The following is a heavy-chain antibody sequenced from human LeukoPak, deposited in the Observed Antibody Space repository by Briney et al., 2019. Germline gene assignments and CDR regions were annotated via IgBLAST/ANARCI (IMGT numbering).Heavy chain of an antibody. CDR1: GFTFSGYD. J-gene: IGHJ4*02. CDR3: AREDHSGSFFDY. D-gene: IGHD3-10*01. V-gene: IGHV3-48*03. CDR2: ISSSGGTI. Sequence: GSLRLSCTASGFTFSGYDINWVRQAPGKGLGWVSYISSSGGTIYYADSVKGRFTISRDNAKNSLYLQMNGLRGEDTAVYYCAREDHSGSFFDYWGQGALVTVSS.